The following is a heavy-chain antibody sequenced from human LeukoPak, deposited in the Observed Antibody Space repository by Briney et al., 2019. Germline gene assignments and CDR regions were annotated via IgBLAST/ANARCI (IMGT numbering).Heavy chain of an antibody. D-gene: IGHD5-24*01. V-gene: IGHV3-23*01. CDR3: AKINSRDGYDYDSFDY. J-gene: IGHJ4*02. CDR2: ISGKTGTT. CDR1: GFTFDTFA. Sequence: GGSLRLSCAASGFTFDTFAMTWVRQAPGKGLGWVSSISGKTGTTYYADSVKGRFTISRDSSKTTLYLQMNSLRAEDTAVYYCAKINSRDGYDYDSFDYWGQGTLVTVSS.